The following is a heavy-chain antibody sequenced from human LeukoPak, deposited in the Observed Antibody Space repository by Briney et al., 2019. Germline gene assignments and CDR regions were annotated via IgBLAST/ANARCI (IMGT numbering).Heavy chain of an antibody. J-gene: IGHJ4*02. CDR2: ISYDGSNK. V-gene: IGHV3-30-3*02. Sequence: PGGSLRLSCAASGFTFSSYAMHWVRQAPGKGLEWVAVISYDGSNKYYADSVKGRFTISRDNSKNTLYLQMNSLRAEDTAVYYCAKSPGARYYFDYWGQGTLVTVSS. CDR1: GFTFSSYA. CDR3: AKSPGARYYFDY.